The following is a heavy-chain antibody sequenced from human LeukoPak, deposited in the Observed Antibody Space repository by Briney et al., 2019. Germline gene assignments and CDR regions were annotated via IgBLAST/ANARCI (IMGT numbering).Heavy chain of an antibody. CDR3: ARGFVWGSEGSSYGMDV. V-gene: IGHV4-34*01. D-gene: IGHD2-15*01. Sequence: PSETLSLTCGVYAGSFSGYYCSCISQPPGKGLEWIGEINHSGSTNYNPSLKSRVTISVDTSKNQFSLKLSSVTAADTAVYYCARGFVWGSEGSSYGMDVWGQGTTVTVSS. CDR2: INHSGST. J-gene: IGHJ6*02. CDR1: AGSFSGYY.